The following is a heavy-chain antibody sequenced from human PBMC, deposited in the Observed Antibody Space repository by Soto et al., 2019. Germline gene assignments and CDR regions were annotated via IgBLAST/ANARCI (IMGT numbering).Heavy chain of an antibody. CDR1: DGSISSYY. J-gene: IGHJ5*02. Sequence: PSETLSLTCTVSDGSISSYYWSWIRQPPGKGLEWIGYIYGTVTTNYSPSLTNRVTISVDMSKNQFSLRLSSVTAADTAVYYCAGFSSGTYLFDLWGQGTPVTVSS. D-gene: IGHD1-26*01. CDR2: IYGTVTT. V-gene: IGHV4-59*01. CDR3: AGFSSGTYLFDL.